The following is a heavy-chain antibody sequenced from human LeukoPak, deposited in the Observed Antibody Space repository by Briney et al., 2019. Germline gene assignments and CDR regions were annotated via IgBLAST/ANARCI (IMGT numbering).Heavy chain of an antibody. CDR2: ISSSSSYI. CDR3: ARATSGYDLFDY. D-gene: IGHD5-12*01. J-gene: IGHJ4*02. CDR1: GFTFSSYS. V-gene: IGHV3-21*05. Sequence: GGSLRLSCAASGFTFSSYSMNWVRQAPGKGLEWVSYISSSSSYIYYADSVKGRFTISRDNAKNSLYLQMNSLRAEDTAVYYCARATSGYDLFDYWGQGTLVTVSS.